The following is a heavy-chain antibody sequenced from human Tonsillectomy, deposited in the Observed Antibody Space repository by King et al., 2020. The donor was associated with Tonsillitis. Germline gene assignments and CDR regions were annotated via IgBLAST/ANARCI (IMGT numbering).Heavy chain of an antibody. CDR2: ISPNSGGT. Sequence: QLVPSGAEVKKPGASVKVSCKASGYTFTGYYMHWVRQAPGQGLEWMGWISPNSGGTNYAQKFQGRVTMTRDTSISTAYMELSRLRSDDTAVYYCAREGGVAAASSEAWFDPWGQGTLVTVSS. V-gene: IGHV1-2*02. CDR3: AREGGVAAASSEAWFDP. CDR1: GYTFTGYY. J-gene: IGHJ5*02. D-gene: IGHD6-13*01.